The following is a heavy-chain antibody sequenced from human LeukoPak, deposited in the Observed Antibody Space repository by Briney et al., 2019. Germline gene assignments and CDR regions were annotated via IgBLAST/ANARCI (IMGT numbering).Heavy chain of an antibody. CDR1: GGSIGSTAYY. V-gene: IGHV4-39*01. D-gene: IGHD4-17*01. Sequence: SETLSLTCRVSGGSIGSTAYYWGWIRQPPGKGLEWIGSIYYTGITYYNPSLKSRVTISLDTSRNQFSLKLNSVTAPETAVYYCVGRRGDGDYRPEYWGQGTLVTVSS. CDR3: VGRRGDGDYRPEY. CDR2: IYYTGIT. J-gene: IGHJ4*02.